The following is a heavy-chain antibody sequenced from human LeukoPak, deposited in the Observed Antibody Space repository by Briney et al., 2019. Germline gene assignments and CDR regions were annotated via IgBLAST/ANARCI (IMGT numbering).Heavy chain of an antibody. D-gene: IGHD2-2*01. CDR1: GFTFDDYA. J-gene: IGHJ4*02. V-gene: IGHV3-9*01. CDR3: AKGYCSSISCHADY. CDR2: ISWNRGSI. Sequence: PGGSLRLSCAGSGFTFDDYAMQWVRQAPGKGLEWVSGISWNRGSIGYADSVKGRFTISRDNAKMSLYLQMNSLRAEDTALYYCAKGYCSSISCHADYWGQGTLVTASS.